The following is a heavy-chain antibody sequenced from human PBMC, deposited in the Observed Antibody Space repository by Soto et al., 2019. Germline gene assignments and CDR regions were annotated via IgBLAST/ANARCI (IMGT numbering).Heavy chain of an antibody. Sequence: QVQLQQWGAGLLKPSETLSLTCAVYGGSFSGYYWSWIRQPPGKGLEWIGEINHSGSTNYNPSLKSLVTIAVDTSKNQFSLKLSSVTAADTAVYYCARLLCDYIWGSYRYHYYYMDVWGKGTTVTVSS. D-gene: IGHD3-16*02. CDR3: ARLLCDYIWGSYRYHYYYMDV. CDR2: INHSGST. CDR1: GGSFSGYY. J-gene: IGHJ6*03. V-gene: IGHV4-34*01.